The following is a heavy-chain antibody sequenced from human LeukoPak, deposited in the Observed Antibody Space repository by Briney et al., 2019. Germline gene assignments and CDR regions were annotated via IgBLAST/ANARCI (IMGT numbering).Heavy chain of an antibody. CDR3: ARDQDNWNPHNWFDP. CDR1: GFTFSSYG. J-gene: IGHJ5*02. D-gene: IGHD1-20*01. Sequence: PGGSLRLSCAASGFTFSSYGMHWVRQAAGKGLEWVTFIRYDGSNKYYTDSVKARFTISRDNSKNTLYLQMNSLRAEDTAVYYCARDQDNWNPHNWFDPWGQGTLVTVSS. CDR2: IRYDGSNK. V-gene: IGHV3-30*02.